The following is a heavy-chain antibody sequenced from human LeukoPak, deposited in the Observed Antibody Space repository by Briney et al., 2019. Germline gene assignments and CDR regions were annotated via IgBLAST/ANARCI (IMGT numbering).Heavy chain of an antibody. J-gene: IGHJ4*02. CDR3: ATNSTVTRVGFDY. D-gene: IGHD4-17*01. Sequence: GGSLRLSCAASGFTFSSYSMNWVRQAPGKGLEWVSSISSSDGNIYYADSVKGRFTISRDNAKNSLYLQMNSLRAEDMAVYYCATNSTVTRVGFDYWGQGTLVTVSS. CDR2: ISSSDGNI. CDR1: GFTFSSYS. V-gene: IGHV3-21*01.